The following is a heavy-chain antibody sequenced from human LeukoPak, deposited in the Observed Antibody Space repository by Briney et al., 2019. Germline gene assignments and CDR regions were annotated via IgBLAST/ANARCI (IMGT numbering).Heavy chain of an antibody. D-gene: IGHD5-12*01. CDR2: INPSGGST. CDR1: GYTFTSYY. J-gene: IGHJ4*02. CDR3: ASDSGYSGYDYAH. V-gene: IGHV1-46*01. Sequence: ASVKVSCKASGYTFTSYYMHWVRQAPGQGLEWMGIINPSGGSTSYAQKLQGRVTMTTDTSTSTAYMELRSLRSDDTAVYYCASDSGYSGYDYAHWGQGTLVTVSS.